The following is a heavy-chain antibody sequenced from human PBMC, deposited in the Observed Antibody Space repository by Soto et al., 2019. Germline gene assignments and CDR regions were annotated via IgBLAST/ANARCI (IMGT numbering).Heavy chain of an antibody. Sequence: SETLSLSCAVYGGSFSGYYWSWIRQPPGKGLEWIGEINHSGSTNYNPSLKSRVTISVDTSKNQFSLKLSSVTAADTAVYYCARSLGSRTNWFDPWGQGTLVTVSS. J-gene: IGHJ5*02. CDR3: ARSLGSRTNWFDP. V-gene: IGHV4-34*01. CDR2: INHSGST. D-gene: IGHD2-8*01. CDR1: GGSFSGYY.